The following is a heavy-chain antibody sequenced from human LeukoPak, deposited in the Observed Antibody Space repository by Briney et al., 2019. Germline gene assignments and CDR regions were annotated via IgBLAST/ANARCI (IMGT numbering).Heavy chain of an antibody. CDR3: ASLGSSWYVGWFDP. Sequence: SETLSLTCTVSGGSFSSSNYYWGWIRQPPGKGLEWLGSVYYSGSTYYNPSLKSRITISVDTAKNQFSLKLSSVTAADPAVYYCASLGSSWYVGWFDPWGQGTLVTVSS. V-gene: IGHV4-39*01. J-gene: IGHJ5*02. CDR2: VYYSGST. CDR1: GGSFSSSNYY. D-gene: IGHD6-13*01.